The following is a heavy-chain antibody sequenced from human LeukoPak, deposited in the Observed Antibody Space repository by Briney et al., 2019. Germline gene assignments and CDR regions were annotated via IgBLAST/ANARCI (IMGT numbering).Heavy chain of an antibody. CDR3: AREGSSDYYYYYMDV. D-gene: IGHD6-6*01. CDR2: ISFDGSNK. V-gene: IGHV3-30-3*01. Sequence: GGSLRLSCAASGFTSSSNAMHWVRQAPGKGLEWVAVISFDGSNKYYADSVKGRFTISRDNSKNTLYLQMNSLRVEDTAVYYCAREGSSDYYYYYMDVWGKGTTVTVSS. J-gene: IGHJ6*03. CDR1: GFTSSSNA.